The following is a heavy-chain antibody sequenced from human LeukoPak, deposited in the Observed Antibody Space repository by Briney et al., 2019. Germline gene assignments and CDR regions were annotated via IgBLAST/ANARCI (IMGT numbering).Heavy chain of an antibody. CDR3: ARDGVYYYGSGSYYNLNWFDP. J-gene: IGHJ5*02. D-gene: IGHD3-10*01. CDR2: IYHSGST. CDR1: GYSISSGYY. V-gene: IGHV4-38-2*02. Sequence: SETLSLTRAVSGYSISSGYYWGWIRQPPGKGLEWIGSIYHSGSTYYNPSLKSRVTISVDTSKNQFSLKLSSVTAADTAVYYCARDGVYYYGSGSYYNLNWFDPWGQGTLVTVSS.